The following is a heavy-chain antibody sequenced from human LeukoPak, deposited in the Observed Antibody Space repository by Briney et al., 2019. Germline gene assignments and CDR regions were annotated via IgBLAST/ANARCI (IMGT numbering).Heavy chain of an antibody. J-gene: IGHJ5*02. CDR1: GGSISSGGYS. D-gene: IGHD3-16*01. Sequence: PSETLSLTCAVSGGSISSGGYSWSWIRQPPGKGLERIGYIYHSGSTYYNPSLKSRVTISVDGSKNQFSLKLSSVTAADTAVYYCARRNYDYVWGSFLWFDPWGQGTLVTVSS. CDR2: IYHSGST. V-gene: IGHV4-30-2*01. CDR3: ARRNYDYVWGSFLWFDP.